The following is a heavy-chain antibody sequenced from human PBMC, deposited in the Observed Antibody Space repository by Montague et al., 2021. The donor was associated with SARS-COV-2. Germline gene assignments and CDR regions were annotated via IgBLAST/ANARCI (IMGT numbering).Heavy chain of an antibody. CDR2: IYTTGRT. Sequence: TLSLTCIVSGGSISSGSYYWSWIRQPAGKGLEWIGRIYTTGRTNYNPSLKSRVTISVDTSKNQFSLKLSSVTAADTAAYYCASERAYDYGSGAYPGGFDIWGQGPVVAVSS. D-gene: IGHD3-10*01. J-gene: IGHJ3*02. CDR1: GGSISSGSYY. V-gene: IGHV4-61*02. CDR3: ASERAYDYGSGAYPGGFDI.